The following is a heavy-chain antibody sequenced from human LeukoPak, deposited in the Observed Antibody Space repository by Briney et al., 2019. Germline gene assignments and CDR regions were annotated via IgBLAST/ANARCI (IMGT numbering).Heavy chain of an antibody. CDR3: ARGSSSSFNFDL. V-gene: IGHV4-59*01. D-gene: IGHD6-13*01. Sequence: SETLSLTCAVSGGSISSYYWSWIRQPPGKGLEWIGNFYYSGSTNYNPSLKSRVTISVDTSKSQSSLKVSSVTAADTAVYYCARGSSSSFNFDLWSRGTLVTASS. CDR1: GGSISSYY. J-gene: IGHJ2*01. CDR2: FYYSGST.